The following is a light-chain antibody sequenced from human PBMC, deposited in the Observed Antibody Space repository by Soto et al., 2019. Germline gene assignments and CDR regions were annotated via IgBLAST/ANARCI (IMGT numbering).Light chain of an antibody. CDR2: EVS. V-gene: IGLV2-14*02. J-gene: IGLJ2*01. CDR3: SSYTGSSTLVV. CDR1: SSDVGSYNL. Sequence: QSVLTQPASVSGSPGQSITISCTGTSSDVGSYNLVSWYQQHPGKAPKLMIYEVSNRPSGVSNRFSGSKSGNTASLTISGLQAEDEADYYCSSYTGSSTLVVFGGGTKLTVL.